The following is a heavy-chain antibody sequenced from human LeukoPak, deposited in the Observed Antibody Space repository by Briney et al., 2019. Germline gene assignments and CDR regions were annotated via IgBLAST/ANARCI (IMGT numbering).Heavy chain of an antibody. J-gene: IGHJ4*02. D-gene: IGHD3-22*01. CDR1: GGTFSSYA. CDR3: ARGSSSGYYNNFDY. CDR2: IIPILGIA. Sequence: GASVKVSCKASGGTFSSYAISWVRQVPGQGLEWMGRIIPILGIANYAQKFQGRVTITADKSTSTAYMELSSLRSEDTAVYYCARGSSSGYYNNFDYWGQGTLVTVSS. V-gene: IGHV1-69*04.